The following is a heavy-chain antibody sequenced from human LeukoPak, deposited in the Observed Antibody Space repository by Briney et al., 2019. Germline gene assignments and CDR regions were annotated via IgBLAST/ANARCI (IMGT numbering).Heavy chain of an antibody. CDR3: ARDRVVVAAAFDY. Sequence: ASVKVSCKASGYTFTGYYLHWVRQAPGQGLDWMGWINANSGGTNYAQKFQGRVTMTRDTSISTAYMELSRLRSDDTAVYYCARDRVVVAAAFDYWGQGTLVAVSS. D-gene: IGHD2-2*01. CDR1: GYTFTGYY. CDR2: INANSGGT. J-gene: IGHJ4*02. V-gene: IGHV1-2*02.